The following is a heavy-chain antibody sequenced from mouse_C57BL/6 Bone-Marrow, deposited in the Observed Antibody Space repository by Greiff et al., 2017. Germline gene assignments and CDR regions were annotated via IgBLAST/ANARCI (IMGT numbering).Heavy chain of an antibody. J-gene: IGHJ4*01. CDR2: ISNLAYSI. Sequence: EVMLVESGEGLVKPGGSLKLSCAASGFTFSDYGMAWVRQAPRKGPEWVAFISNLAYSIYYADTVTGRFTISRENAKNTLYLEMSSLRSEDTAMYYCARDDYDGYAMDYWGQGTSVTVSS. CDR1: GFTFSDYG. CDR3: ARDDYDGYAMDY. V-gene: IGHV5-15*01. D-gene: IGHD2-4*01.